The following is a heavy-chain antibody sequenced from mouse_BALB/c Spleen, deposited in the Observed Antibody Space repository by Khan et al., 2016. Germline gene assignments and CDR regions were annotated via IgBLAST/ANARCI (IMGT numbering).Heavy chain of an antibody. Sequence: QVQLKQSGPSLVQPSQSLSITCTVSGFSLTSYGVHWVRQSPGKGLEWLGVIWRGGSTDYNAAFMSRLSITKDNSKSQVFSKMNSLQADDTAIYXCAKSNYDVGYYAMDYWGQVTSVTVSS. J-gene: IGHJ4*01. V-gene: IGHV2-5-1*01. CDR1: GFSLTSYG. CDR3: AKSNYDVGYYAMDY. CDR2: IWRGGST. D-gene: IGHD2-4*01.